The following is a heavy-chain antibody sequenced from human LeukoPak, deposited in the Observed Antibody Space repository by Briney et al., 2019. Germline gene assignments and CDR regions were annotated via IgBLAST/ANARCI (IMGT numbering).Heavy chain of an antibody. CDR2: IYYSGST. CDR1: GGSISSYY. D-gene: IGHD2-15*01. J-gene: IGHJ4*02. Sequence: SKTLSLTCTVSGGSISSYYWSWIRQPPGKGLEWIGYIYYSGSTNYNPSLKSRVTISVDTSKNQFSLRLSSVTAADTAVYYCASDPSGGNYFDYWGQGTLVTVSS. CDR3: ASDPSGGNYFDY. V-gene: IGHV4-59*08.